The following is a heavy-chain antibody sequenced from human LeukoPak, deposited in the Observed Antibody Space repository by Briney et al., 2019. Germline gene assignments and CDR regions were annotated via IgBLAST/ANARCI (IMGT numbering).Heavy chain of an antibody. CDR2: MNQDGSGK. CDR3: ARDPVYSHGKGPNYYYYMDV. Sequence: GGSLRLSCVASGFTFSSHWMSWVRQAPGKGLEWVANMNQDGSGKYYVDSVKGRFIISRDNAKNSLYLQMYSLRAEDTAVYYCARDPVYSHGKGPNYYYYMDVWGKGTTVTVSS. D-gene: IGHD5-18*01. V-gene: IGHV3-7*01. CDR1: GFTFSSHW. J-gene: IGHJ6*03.